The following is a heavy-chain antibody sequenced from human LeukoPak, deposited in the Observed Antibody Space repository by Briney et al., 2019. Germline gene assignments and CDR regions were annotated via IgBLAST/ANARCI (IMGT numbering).Heavy chain of an antibody. V-gene: IGHV4-39*01. CDR1: GGSISINDGY. Sequence: PSETLSLTCTVSGGSISINDGYWAWIRQPPGKGLEWIGTISYSGTTYYNPSLKSRLTISVDTSKNQFSLKLSSVTAADTAVYYCARLDNNGFWSGYYDYWGQGTLVTVSS. D-gene: IGHD3-3*01. J-gene: IGHJ4*02. CDR2: ISYSGTT. CDR3: ARLDNNGFWSGYYDY.